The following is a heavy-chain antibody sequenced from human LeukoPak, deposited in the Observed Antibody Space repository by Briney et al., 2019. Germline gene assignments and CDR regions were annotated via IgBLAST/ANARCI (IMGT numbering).Heavy chain of an antibody. J-gene: IGHJ4*02. CDR2: IYYSGST. Sequence: SETLSLTCTVSGGSISSYYWSWIRQPPGKELEWIGYIYYSGSTNYNSSLKSRVTISVDTSKNQFSLKLSSVTAADTAVYYCARSFYYDSSVPPGYWGQGTLVTVSS. CDR1: GGSISSYY. V-gene: IGHV4-59*08. CDR3: ARSFYYDSSVPPGY. D-gene: IGHD3-22*01.